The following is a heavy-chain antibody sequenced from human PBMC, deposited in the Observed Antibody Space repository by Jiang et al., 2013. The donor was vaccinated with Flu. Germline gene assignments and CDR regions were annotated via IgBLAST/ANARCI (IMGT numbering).Heavy chain of an antibody. CDR3: ARWGIAARPDAFDI. V-gene: IGHV4-59*08. J-gene: IGHJ3*02. Sequence: GSGLVKPSETLSLTCTVSGGSISSYYWSWIRQPPGKGLEWIGYIYYSGSTNYNPSLKSRVTISVDTSKNQFSLKLSSVTAADTAVYYCARWGIAARPDAFDIWAKGQVVTVSS. D-gene: IGHD6-6*01. CDR1: GGSISSYY. CDR2: IYYSGST.